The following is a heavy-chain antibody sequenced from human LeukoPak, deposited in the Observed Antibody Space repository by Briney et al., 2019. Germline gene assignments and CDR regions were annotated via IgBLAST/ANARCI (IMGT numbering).Heavy chain of an antibody. CDR3: ARDRGLSYYYYMDV. CDR2: IIPIFGTA. CDR1: GGTFISYA. D-gene: IGHD3-16*02. Sequence: GASVTVSCQASGGTFISYAISWVRQAPAKGRAWMGGIIPIFGTANYAQKFQGRVTITADESTSTAYRELSSLRSEDTAVYYCARDRGLSYYYYMDVWGKGTTVTISS. J-gene: IGHJ6*03. V-gene: IGHV1-69*13.